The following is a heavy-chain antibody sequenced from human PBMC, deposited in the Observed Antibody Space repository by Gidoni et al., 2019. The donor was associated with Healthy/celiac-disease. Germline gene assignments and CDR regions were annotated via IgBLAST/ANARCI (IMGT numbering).Heavy chain of an antibody. V-gene: IGHV3-33*01. D-gene: IGHD2-8*01. Sequence: VAVIWYDGSNKYYADSVKGRFTISRDNSKNTLYLQMNSLRAEDTAVYYCAREEVGLMVYALKSVMDVWGQGTTVTVSS. J-gene: IGHJ6*02. CDR3: AREEVGLMVYALKSVMDV. CDR2: IWYDGSNK.